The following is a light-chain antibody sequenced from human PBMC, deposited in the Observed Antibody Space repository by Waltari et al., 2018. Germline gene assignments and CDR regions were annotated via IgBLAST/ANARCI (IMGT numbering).Light chain of an antibody. Sequence: SYELTQPPSVSVSPGQTASITCSGDKLGDKYACWYQQKPGQSPVLVTYQDSKRPSGIPGRFSGASSGNTATLTISGTQAMEEADYYCQAWDSSTVVFGGGTKLTVL. CDR1: KLGDKY. V-gene: IGLV3-1*01. CDR2: QDS. CDR3: QAWDSSTVV. J-gene: IGLJ2*01.